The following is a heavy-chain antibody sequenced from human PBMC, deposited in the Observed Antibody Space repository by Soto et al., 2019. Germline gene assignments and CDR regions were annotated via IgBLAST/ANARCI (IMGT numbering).Heavy chain of an antibody. CDR2: IYYSGST. J-gene: IGHJ1*01. Sequence: SETLSLTCTVSGDSISSGGYYWSWIRQHPGKGLEWIGYIYYSGSTYYNPSLKSRVTISVDTSKNQFSLKLSSVTAADTAVYYCARVKQQLGTRYFQHWGQGTLVTVSS. V-gene: IGHV4-31*03. CDR1: GDSISSGGYY. CDR3: ARVKQQLGTRYFQH. D-gene: IGHD6-13*01.